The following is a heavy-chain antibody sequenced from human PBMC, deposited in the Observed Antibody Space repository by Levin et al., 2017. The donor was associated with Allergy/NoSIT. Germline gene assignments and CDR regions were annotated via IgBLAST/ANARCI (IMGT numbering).Heavy chain of an antibody. Sequence: GGSLRLSCAASGFTFSSYGMHWVRQAPGKGLEWVAVISYDGSNKYYADSVKGRFTISRDNSKNTLYLQMNSLRAEDTAVYYCAKVGGQGLTGWDFDYWGQGTLVTVSS. CDR1: GFTFSSYG. D-gene: IGHD7-27*01. CDR2: ISYDGSNK. V-gene: IGHV3-30*18. J-gene: IGHJ4*02. CDR3: AKVGGQGLTGWDFDY.